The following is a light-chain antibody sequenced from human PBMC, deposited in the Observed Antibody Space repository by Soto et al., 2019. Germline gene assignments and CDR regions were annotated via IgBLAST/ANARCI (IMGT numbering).Light chain of an antibody. CDR1: SSDVGGYKN. V-gene: IGLV2-14*01. CDR3: SSYTSSSTLA. J-gene: IGLJ2*01. CDR2: EVS. Sequence: QSALTQPASVSGSPGQSITISCTGTSSDVGGYKNVSWYQQHPGKAPKLMIYEVSNRPSGVSNRFTGSKSGNTASLTISGLQAEDEADYYCSSYTSSSTLAFGGGTKLTVL.